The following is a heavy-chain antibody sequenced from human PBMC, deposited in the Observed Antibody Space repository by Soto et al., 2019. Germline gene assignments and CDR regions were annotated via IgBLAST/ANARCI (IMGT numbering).Heavy chain of an antibody. CDR1: GYTSTLFY. D-gene: IGHD2-2*01. CDR2: INPNSGST. CDR3: ALMPKFEVWFDP. Sequence: VASVKVSCKASGYTSTLFYIHWVRQAPGPGLEWMGMINPNSGSTTYAQSFQGRVTMTADTSTTTLYMELTSLRSEDTAVYYCALMPKFEVWFDPWGQGTLVTVSS. J-gene: IGHJ5*02. V-gene: IGHV1-46*03.